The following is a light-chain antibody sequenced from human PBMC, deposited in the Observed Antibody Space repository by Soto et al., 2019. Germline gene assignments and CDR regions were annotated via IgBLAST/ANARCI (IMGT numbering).Light chain of an antibody. Sequence: SYELTQPPSVSVSPGQTASITCSGDKLGDRYACWYQQKPGQSPVLVIYQNTKRPSGIPERFSGSNSGNAATLTISGTQAMDEADYYCQAWDNNIVLFGGGTQLTVL. CDR1: KLGDRY. CDR3: QAWDNNIVL. V-gene: IGLV3-1*01. CDR2: QNT. J-gene: IGLJ2*01.